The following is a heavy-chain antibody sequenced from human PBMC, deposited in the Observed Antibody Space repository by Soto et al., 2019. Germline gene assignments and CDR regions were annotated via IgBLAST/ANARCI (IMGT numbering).Heavy chain of an antibody. CDR2: TKQDGSEK. J-gene: IGHJ4*02. D-gene: IGHD5-18*01. V-gene: IGHV3-7*02. CDR1: GFTFSSYW. Sequence: PGGSLRLSCAASGFTFSSYWMSWVRQAPGKGLEWVANTKQDGSEKYYVDSVKGRFTNSRDNAKNSLFLQMNSLRAEDTAVYYCTSRRDWTAVDPFDYWGLGTLVTVSS. CDR3: TSRRDWTAVDPFDY.